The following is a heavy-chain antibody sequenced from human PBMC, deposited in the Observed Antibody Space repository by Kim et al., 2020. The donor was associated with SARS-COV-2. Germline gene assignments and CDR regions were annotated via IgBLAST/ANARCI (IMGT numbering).Heavy chain of an antibody. CDR3: ARGRGWTDY. V-gene: IGHV5-10-1*01. D-gene: IGHD1-26*01. Sequence: GESLKISCKASGYTFTNNWITWVRHMPGKGLEWMGRIDPRESDTDYSPSFQGHVTISTDKSITTVYLQWISLKASDSAIYYCARGRGWTDYWGQGTLVTV. J-gene: IGHJ4*02. CDR2: IDPRESDT. CDR1: GYTFTNNW.